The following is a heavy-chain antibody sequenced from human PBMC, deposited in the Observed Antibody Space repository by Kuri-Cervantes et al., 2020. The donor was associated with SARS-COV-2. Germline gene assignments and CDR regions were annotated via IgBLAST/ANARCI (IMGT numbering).Heavy chain of an antibody. CDR2: IYYSGSA. J-gene: IGHJ5*02. Sequence: SETLSLTCTVSGGSLSSGDYYWTWVRQPPGKGLEWIGNIYYSGSASYNPSLKSRLTMSLDMSKSQFSLKLNSVTAADTAVYYCARDRFYYDSHWFDPWGQGTLVTVSS. CDR3: ARDRFYYDSHWFDP. D-gene: IGHD3-22*01. V-gene: IGHV4-30-4*08. CDR1: GGSLSSGDYY.